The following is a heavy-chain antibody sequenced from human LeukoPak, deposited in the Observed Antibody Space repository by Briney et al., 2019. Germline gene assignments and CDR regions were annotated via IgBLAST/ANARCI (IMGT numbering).Heavy chain of an antibody. D-gene: IGHD1-26*01. CDR3: ARVGKSGSRYYFDY. CDR2: IYHSGST. Sequence: ASETLSLTCAVSGYSISSGYYWGWIRQPPGKGLEWIGTIYHSGSTYYNPSLKGRVTVSVDTSKNQFSLKLSSVTAADTAVYYCARVGKSGSRYYFDYWGQGTLVTVSS. CDR1: GYSISSGYY. V-gene: IGHV4-38-2*01. J-gene: IGHJ4*02.